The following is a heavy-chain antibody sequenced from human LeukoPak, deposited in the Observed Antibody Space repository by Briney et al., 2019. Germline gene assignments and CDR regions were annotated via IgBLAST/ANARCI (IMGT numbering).Heavy chain of an antibody. CDR2: INHSGST. CDR3: ARHPYYYDSSGYFPYYFDY. CDR1: GGSFSGYY. V-gene: IGHV4-34*01. D-gene: IGHD3-22*01. Sequence: SETLSLTCAVYGGSFSGYYWSWIRQPPGKGLEWIGEINHSGSTNYNPSLKSRVTISVDTSKNQFSLKLSSVTAADTAVYYCARHPYYYDSSGYFPYYFDYRGQGTLVTVSS. J-gene: IGHJ4*02.